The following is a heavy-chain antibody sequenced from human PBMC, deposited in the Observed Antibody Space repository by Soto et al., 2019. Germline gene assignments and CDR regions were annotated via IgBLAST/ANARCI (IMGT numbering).Heavy chain of an antibody. Sequence: SETLSLTCTVSGGSISSSSYYWGWIRQPPGKGLEWIGSIYYSGSTYYNPSLKSRVTISVDTSKNQFSLKLSSVTAADTAVYYCARRLYYDSSGFEGGGMXVWGQGTTVTVSS. J-gene: IGHJ6*02. V-gene: IGHV4-39*01. CDR3: ARRLYYDSSGFEGGGMXV. CDR1: GGSISSSSYY. D-gene: IGHD3-22*01. CDR2: IYYSGST.